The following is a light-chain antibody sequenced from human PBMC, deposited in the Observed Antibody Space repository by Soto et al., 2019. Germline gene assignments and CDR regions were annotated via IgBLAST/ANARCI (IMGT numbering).Light chain of an antibody. Sequence: EIVLTQSPGTLSLSPGERATLSCRASETFSNRYLAWYQQKPGQAPRLLIYGASRRATGVPDRFSGSGSGTDFTLTISRVEPEDFAVYFCQQFGSAFITFGQGTRLEIK. CDR3: QQFGSAFIT. CDR2: GAS. J-gene: IGKJ5*01. CDR1: ETFSNRY. V-gene: IGKV3-20*01.